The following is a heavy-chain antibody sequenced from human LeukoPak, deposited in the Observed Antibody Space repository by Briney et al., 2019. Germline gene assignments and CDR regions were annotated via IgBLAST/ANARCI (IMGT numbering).Heavy chain of an antibody. Sequence: PSETLSLTCTVSGGSISSYYWSWIRQPPGKGLEWIGYIYYSGSTNYNPSLKSRVTISVDTSKNQFSLKLSSVTAADTAVYYCASSYCSGGSCYGGTLDYWGQGTLVTVSS. D-gene: IGHD2-15*01. J-gene: IGHJ4*02. V-gene: IGHV4-59*01. CDR3: ASSYCSGGSCYGGTLDY. CDR2: IYYSGST. CDR1: GGSISSYY.